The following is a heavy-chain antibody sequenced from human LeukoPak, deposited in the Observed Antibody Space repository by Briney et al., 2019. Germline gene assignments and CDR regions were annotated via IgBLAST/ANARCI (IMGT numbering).Heavy chain of an antibody. CDR1: EVSFRSGSYN. D-gene: IGHD5-24*01. CDR2: IYTSGST. Sequence: SETLSLTCTVSEVSFRSGSYNWSWIRQPAGKGLDWIGRIYTSGSTNYNPSLKSRVTISVDTSKNQFALKLSSVTAADTAVYYCARLGNCYNRYYFEYWGQGTLVTVSS. V-gene: IGHV4-61*02. CDR3: ARLGNCYNRYYFEY. J-gene: IGHJ4*02.